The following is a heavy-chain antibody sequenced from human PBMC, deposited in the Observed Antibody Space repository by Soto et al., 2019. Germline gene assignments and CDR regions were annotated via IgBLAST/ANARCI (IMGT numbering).Heavy chain of an antibody. CDR1: GFTLSGYG. D-gene: IGHD3-16*01. CDR3: AKDLHLWGGGDFQY. Sequence: QVQLVESGGGVVQPGRSLRLSCAASGFTLSGYGMHWVRQAPGKGLEWVALISYDGGNKYYADSVKGRFTISRDNSENTLYLQMNSLRAEDTAFYYCAKDLHLWGGGDFQYWGQGTLVTVSS. J-gene: IGHJ1*01. V-gene: IGHV3-30*18. CDR2: ISYDGGNK.